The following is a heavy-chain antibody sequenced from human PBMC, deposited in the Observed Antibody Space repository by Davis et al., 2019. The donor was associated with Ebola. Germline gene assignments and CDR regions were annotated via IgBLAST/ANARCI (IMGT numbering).Heavy chain of an antibody. Sequence: PGGSLRLSCAASGFIFSSYAMSWVRQAPGKGLEWVSSISTGGSSTYYADSVKGRFTISRDNSKNTLYLQMNNLRAEDTAVYYCAKPQHSSSWYSFDYWGQGTLVTVSS. CDR1: GFIFSSYA. V-gene: IGHV3-23*01. D-gene: IGHD6-13*01. CDR3: AKPQHSSSWYSFDY. J-gene: IGHJ4*02. CDR2: ISTGGSST.